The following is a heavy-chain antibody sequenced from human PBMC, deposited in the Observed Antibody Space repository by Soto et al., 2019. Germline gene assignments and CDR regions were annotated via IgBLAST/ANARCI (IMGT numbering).Heavy chain of an antibody. Sequence: SLRLSCAASGFTFSSYGMHWVRQAPGKGLEWVAVISYDGSNKYYADSVKGRFTISRDNSKNTLYLQMNILRAEDTAVYYCAKDLSSRYYYYCMDVWGQGTTVTVSS. V-gene: IGHV3-30*18. J-gene: IGHJ6*02. CDR3: AKDLSSRYYYYCMDV. CDR1: GFTFSSYG. CDR2: ISYDGSNK.